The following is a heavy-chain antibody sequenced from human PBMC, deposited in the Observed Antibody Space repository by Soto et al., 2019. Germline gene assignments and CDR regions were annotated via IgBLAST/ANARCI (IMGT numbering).Heavy chain of an antibody. Sequence: GGSLRLSCAASGFTFNSYSVNWVRQAPGKGLEWVASISSGSVYIDFADSVKGRFTISRDDVTNSVSLQMDSLRVEDTGIYYCARYDAFKAFDLWGQGTMVTVSS. CDR2: ISSGSVYI. CDR1: GFTFNSYS. V-gene: IGHV3-21*01. CDR3: ARYDAFKAFDL. D-gene: IGHD1-1*01. J-gene: IGHJ3*01.